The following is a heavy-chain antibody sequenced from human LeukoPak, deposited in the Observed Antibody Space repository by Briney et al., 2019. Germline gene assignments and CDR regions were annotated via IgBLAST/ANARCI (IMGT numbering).Heavy chain of an antibody. V-gene: IGHV3-21*04. Sequence: GGSLRLSCAASGFTFSSYSMNWVRQAPGKGLEWVSSISSSSSYIYYADSVKGRFTISRDNSKNTLYLQMNSLRAEDTAVYYCAKGSYSTEGYWGQGTLVSVSS. CDR1: GFTFSSYS. J-gene: IGHJ4*02. CDR3: AKGSYSTEGY. D-gene: IGHD6-13*01. CDR2: ISSSSSYI.